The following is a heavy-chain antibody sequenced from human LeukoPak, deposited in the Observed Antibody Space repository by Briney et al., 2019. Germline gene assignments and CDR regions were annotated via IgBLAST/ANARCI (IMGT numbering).Heavy chain of an antibody. J-gene: IGHJ4*02. Sequence: SETLSLTCAVYGGSFSGYYWSWIRQPPGKGLEWIGEINHSGSTNYNPSLKSRVTISVDTSKNQFSLKLSSVTAADTAVYYYLGSGSYWGLDYWGQGTLVTVSS. CDR3: LGSGSYWGLDY. V-gene: IGHV4-34*01. D-gene: IGHD3-10*01. CDR2: INHSGST. CDR1: GGSFSGYY.